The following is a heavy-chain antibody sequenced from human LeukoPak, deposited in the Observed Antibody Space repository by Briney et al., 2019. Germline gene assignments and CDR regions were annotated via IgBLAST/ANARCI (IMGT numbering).Heavy chain of an antibody. D-gene: IGHD3-22*01. CDR1: GFTFGDYA. V-gene: IGHV3-49*03. CDR3: TTEDIYYDSSGYYWGY. J-gene: IGHJ4*02. CDR2: IRSKAYGGTT. Sequence: GGSLRLSCTASGFTFGDYAMSWFRQAPGKGLEWVGFIRSKAYGGTTEYAASVKGRFTISRDDSKSIAYLQMNSLKTEDTAVYYCTTEDIYYDSSGYYWGYWGQGTLVTVSS.